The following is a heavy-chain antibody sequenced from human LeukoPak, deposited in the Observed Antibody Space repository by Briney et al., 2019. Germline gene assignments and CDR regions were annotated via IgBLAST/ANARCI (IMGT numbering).Heavy chain of an antibody. CDR2: IWYDGSNK. J-gene: IGHJ4*02. CDR3: ARDRGYCSSTSCYPGQF. CDR1: GFTFSSYG. Sequence: GGSLRLSCAASGFTFSSYGMHWVRQAPGKGLEWVAFIWYDGSNKYYADSVKGRFTISRDNSKNTLYLQMNSLRAEDTAVYYCARDRGYCSSTSCYPGQFWGQGTLVTVSS. D-gene: IGHD2-2*03. V-gene: IGHV3-33*01.